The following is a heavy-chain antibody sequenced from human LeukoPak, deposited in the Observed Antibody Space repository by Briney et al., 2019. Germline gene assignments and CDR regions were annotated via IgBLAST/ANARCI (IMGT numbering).Heavy chain of an antibody. CDR1: GFTFSDYY. CDR3: ARSPGYDILTGYYSYYYGMDV. Sequence: GGSLRLSCAASGFTFSDYYMSWIRQAPGKGLEWVSYISSSGSTIYYADSVKGRFTISRDNAKSSLYLQMNSLRAEDTAVYYCARSPGYDILTGYYSYYYGMDVWGQGTTVTVSS. D-gene: IGHD3-9*01. V-gene: IGHV3-11*01. J-gene: IGHJ6*02. CDR2: ISSSGSTI.